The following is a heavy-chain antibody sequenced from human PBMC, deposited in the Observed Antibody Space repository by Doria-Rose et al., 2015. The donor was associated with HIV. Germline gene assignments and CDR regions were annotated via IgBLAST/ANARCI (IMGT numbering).Heavy chain of an antibody. CDR3: ARMGSYRELDY. J-gene: IGHJ4*02. CDR1: GASVSSRGYY. Sequence: QVQLPESGPGLVKPSETLSLTCSVSGASVSSRGYYWNWIRQVPGKGLESLGYTYYTGTSDYSPSLKSRLNMAVDTPKNQFSLKLSFVTVADTAVYYCARMGSYRELDYWGQGALVIVSA. V-gene: IGHV4-31*03. D-gene: IGHD3-3*01. CDR2: TYYTGTS.